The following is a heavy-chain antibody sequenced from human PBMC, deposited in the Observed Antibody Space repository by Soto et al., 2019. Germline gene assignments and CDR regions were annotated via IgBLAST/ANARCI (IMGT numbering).Heavy chain of an antibody. CDR1: GITFRSYS. Sequence: GGALRLSCAASGITFRSYSMSWVRQAPGKGLEWVASITSDSSDIYYEDSVKGRFTISRDNGENSLYLQMTSLGAEDTGVYYCATTYCSGGYCFSSEYWGQGVLVTVSS. CDR3: ATTYCSGGYCFSSEY. D-gene: IGHD2-15*01. J-gene: IGHJ4*02. V-gene: IGHV3-21*01. CDR2: ITSDSSDI.